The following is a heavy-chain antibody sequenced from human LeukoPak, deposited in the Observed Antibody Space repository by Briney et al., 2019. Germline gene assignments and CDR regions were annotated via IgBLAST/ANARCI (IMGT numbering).Heavy chain of an antibody. Sequence: PGGSLRLSCAASGFTFNNAWMNWVRQAPGKGLEWVGHIKSKTDGGTTDYAAPLKGRFTISRDDSKNTLFLQMSSLKTEDTAVYYCTTPSPFDPWGQGTLVTVSS. J-gene: IGHJ5*02. D-gene: IGHD6-6*01. CDR1: GFTFNNAW. CDR2: IKSKTDGGTT. CDR3: TTPSPFDP. V-gene: IGHV3-15*01.